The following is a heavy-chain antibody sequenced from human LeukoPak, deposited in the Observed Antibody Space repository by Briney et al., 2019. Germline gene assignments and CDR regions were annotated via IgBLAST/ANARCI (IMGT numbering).Heavy chain of an antibody. CDR2: FDRGRDGK. Sequence: GGSLRLSCAGSGFRFGDFYMAWMRQTPGKGLQRVSFFDRGRDGKGHADSVKGRFTISRDNSKNTLYLQMNSLRAEDTAVYYCAKVLTGSQDYWGQGTLVTVTS. D-gene: IGHD1-14*01. J-gene: IGHJ4*02. CDR3: AKVLTGSQDY. V-gene: IGHV3-11*05. CDR1: GFRFGDFY.